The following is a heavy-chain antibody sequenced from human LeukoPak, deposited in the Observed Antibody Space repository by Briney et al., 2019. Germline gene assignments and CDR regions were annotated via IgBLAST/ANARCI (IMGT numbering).Heavy chain of an antibody. CDR3: AATYYYGSGSYYNIDY. CDR2: INPNSGGT. J-gene: IGHJ4*02. Sequence: ASVKVSCKASGYTFTGYYMHWVRQAPGQGLEWMGWINPNSGGTNYAQKFQGRVTMTRDTSISTAYMELGRLRSDDTAVYYCAATYYYGSGSYYNIDYWGQGTLVTVSS. V-gene: IGHV1-2*02. D-gene: IGHD3-10*01. CDR1: GYTFTGYY.